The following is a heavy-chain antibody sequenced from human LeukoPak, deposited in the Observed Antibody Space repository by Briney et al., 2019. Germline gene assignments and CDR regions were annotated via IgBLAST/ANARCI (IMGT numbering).Heavy chain of an antibody. Sequence: GGSLRLSCAASGFTFSSYAMSWVRQAPGKGLEWVSGISWNSGSIGYADSVKGRFTISRDNAKNSLYLQMNSLRAEDTALYYCARVGDWNDVGGWGQGTLVTVSS. D-gene: IGHD1-1*01. CDR3: ARVGDWNDVGG. CDR2: ISWNSGSI. J-gene: IGHJ4*02. V-gene: IGHV3-9*01. CDR1: GFTFSSYA.